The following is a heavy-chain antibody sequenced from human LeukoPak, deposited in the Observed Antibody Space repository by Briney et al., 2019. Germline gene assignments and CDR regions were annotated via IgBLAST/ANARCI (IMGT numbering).Heavy chain of an antibody. D-gene: IGHD6-13*01. CDR1: GFTFSSYT. Sequence: AGGSLRLSCSASGFTFSSYTMHWVRQAPGKGLEYVSAISPNGGSTYYGDSVKGRFTISRDNSMKTLYLQMSSLRAEDTAVYYCVKTIAVAGNFDYWGQGTLVTVS. CDR2: ISPNGGST. CDR3: VKTIAVAGNFDY. V-gene: IGHV3-64D*09. J-gene: IGHJ4*02.